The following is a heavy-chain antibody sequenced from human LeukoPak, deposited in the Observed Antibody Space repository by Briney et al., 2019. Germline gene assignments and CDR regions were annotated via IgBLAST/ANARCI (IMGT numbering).Heavy chain of an antibody. CDR2: ISYDGTNK. J-gene: IGHJ4*02. Sequence: GGSLRLSCTASGFTFSTYAMHWVRQAPGKGLEWVAVISYDGTNKYYADSMKGRFTISRDNSKNTLYLQMNSLRAEDTAVYYCATDRLHALSARRGDPLFDYWGQGTLVTVSS. CDR3: ATDRLHALSARRGDPLFDY. V-gene: IGHV3-30-3*01. D-gene: IGHD6-6*01. CDR1: GFTFSTYA.